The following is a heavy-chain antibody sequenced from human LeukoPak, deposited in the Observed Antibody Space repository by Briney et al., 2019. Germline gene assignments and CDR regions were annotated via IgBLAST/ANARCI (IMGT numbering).Heavy chain of an antibody. D-gene: IGHD5-18*01. CDR2: ITSSSSYI. V-gene: IGHV3-21*04. CDR1: GFTFSSYS. CDR3: ARGGGYSYGYFFDY. J-gene: IGHJ4*02. Sequence: GGSLRLSCAASGFTFSSYSMNWVRQAPGKGLEWVSSITSSSSYIYYADSVKGRFTISRDNGKNSLYLQMNSLRAEDTAVYYCARGGGYSYGYFFDYWGQGTLVTVSS.